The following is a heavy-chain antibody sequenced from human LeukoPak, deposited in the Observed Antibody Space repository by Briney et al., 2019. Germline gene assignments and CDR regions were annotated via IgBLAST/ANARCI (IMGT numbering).Heavy chain of an antibody. CDR3: ARGTYYYDSSGYWLDY. V-gene: IGHV5-51*01. CDR2: IYPGDSDT. CDR1: GYNFTSYW. Sequence: GESLKISCKGSGYNFTSYWIGWVRQMPGKGLEWMGIIYPGDSDTRYSPSFQGQVTISADKSISTAYLQWSSLKASDTAMYYCARGTYYYDSSGYWLDYWGQGTLVTVSS. J-gene: IGHJ4*02. D-gene: IGHD3-22*01.